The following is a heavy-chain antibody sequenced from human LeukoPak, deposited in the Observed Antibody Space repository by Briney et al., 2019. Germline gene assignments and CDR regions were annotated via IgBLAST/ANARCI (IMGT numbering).Heavy chain of an antibody. CDR3: ARHDLGGSSYDY. CDR2: IYYSGST. Sequence: PSETLSLTCTVSGGSISGSSYYWGWIRQPPGKGLEWIGSIYYSGSTYYNPSLKSRVTISVDTSKNQFSLKLNSVTATDTAVYYCARHDLGGSSYDYWGQGTLVTVSS. D-gene: IGHD6-13*01. J-gene: IGHJ4*02. CDR1: GGSISGSSYY. V-gene: IGHV4-39*01.